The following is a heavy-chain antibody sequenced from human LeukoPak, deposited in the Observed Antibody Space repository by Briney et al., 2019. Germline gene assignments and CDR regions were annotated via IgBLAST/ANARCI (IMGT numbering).Heavy chain of an antibody. V-gene: IGHV4-39*07. Sequence: SETLSLTCTVSGGSTSSSSYYWGWIRQPPGKGLEWIGSIYYSGSTYYNPSLKSRVTISVDTSKNQFSLKLSSVTAADTAVYYCARHSFWWFGELLGRQYYFDYWGQGTLVTVSS. CDR3: ARHSFWWFGELLGRQYYFDY. CDR1: GGSTSSSSYY. J-gene: IGHJ4*02. D-gene: IGHD3-10*01. CDR2: IYYSGST.